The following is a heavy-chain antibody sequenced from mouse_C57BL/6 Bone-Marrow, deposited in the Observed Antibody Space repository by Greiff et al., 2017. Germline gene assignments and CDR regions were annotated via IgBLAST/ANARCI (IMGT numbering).Heavy chain of an antibody. D-gene: IGHD2-4*01. CDR1: GYTFTSYW. Sequence: QVQLQQPGAELVMPGASVKLSCKASGYTFTSYWMHWVKQRPGQGLEWIGEIDPSDSYTNYNQKFKGKSTLTVDKSSSTAYMQLSSLTSEDSAVYYCARGDDYDGTGFDYWGQGTTLTGSS. J-gene: IGHJ2*01. V-gene: IGHV1-69*01. CDR2: IDPSDSYT. CDR3: ARGDDYDGTGFDY.